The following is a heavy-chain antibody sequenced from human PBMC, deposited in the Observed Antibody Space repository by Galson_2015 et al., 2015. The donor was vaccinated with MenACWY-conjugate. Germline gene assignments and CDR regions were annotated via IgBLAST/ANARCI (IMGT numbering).Heavy chain of an antibody. CDR1: GFPFRSYW. CDR2: INSDGSST. D-gene: IGHD2-2*01. Sequence: LRLSCAASGFPFRSYWMHWVRQAPGKGLVWVSLINSDGSSTSYADSVKGRFTISRDNAKNTLYLQMNSLRAEDTAVYYCAVYCSSTRCYVASGGYRGQGTRVTVSS. J-gene: IGHJ4*02. V-gene: IGHV3-74*01. CDR3: AVYCSSTRCYVASGGY.